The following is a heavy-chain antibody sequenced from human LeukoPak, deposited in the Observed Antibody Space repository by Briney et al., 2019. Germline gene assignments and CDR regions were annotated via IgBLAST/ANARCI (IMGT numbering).Heavy chain of an antibody. CDR1: GASFSGYY. Sequence: SGTLSLTCAVHGASFSGYYWSWIRQAPGKGLEWIGEINHSGDTNYNPSLKSRVTMSGDTSKNQFSLKLSSVTAADTGVYYCARDATGWYGWGDWGQGTLVTVSS. J-gene: IGHJ4*02. CDR3: ARDATGWYGWGD. D-gene: IGHD6-19*01. CDR2: INHSGDT. V-gene: IGHV4-34*01.